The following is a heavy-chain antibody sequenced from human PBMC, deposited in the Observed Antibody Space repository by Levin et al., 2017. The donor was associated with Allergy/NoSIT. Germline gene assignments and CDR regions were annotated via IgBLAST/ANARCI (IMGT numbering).Heavy chain of an antibody. J-gene: IGHJ2*01. CDR1: GYSFPAYW. Sequence: GGSLRLSCKGSGYSFPAYWISWVRQMPGKGLEWMGIIYPGNSDTRYSPSFQGQVTISADKSISTAYLQWNSPKASDTAMYYCARGFRYDWHFGLWGRGTLVTVSS. CDR3: ARGFRYDWHFGL. V-gene: IGHV5-51*01. CDR2: IYPGNSDT. D-gene: IGHD5-12*01.